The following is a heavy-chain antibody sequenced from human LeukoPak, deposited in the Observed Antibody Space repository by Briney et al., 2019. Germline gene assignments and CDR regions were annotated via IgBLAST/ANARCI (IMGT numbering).Heavy chain of an antibody. CDR1: GDSMHSYY. D-gene: IGHD1-26*01. CDR2: AYSGVNA. Sequence: SETLSLTCTVSGDSMHSYYWSWIRQSPEKGLEWIGRAYSGVNAYCNPSLQSRVTISVDKSNNQFSLDLTSVTAADTAPYYCAREKSGTLTRAYYYIDVWGKGITVTVSS. V-gene: IGHV4-4*07. CDR3: AREKSGTLTRAYYYIDV. J-gene: IGHJ6*03.